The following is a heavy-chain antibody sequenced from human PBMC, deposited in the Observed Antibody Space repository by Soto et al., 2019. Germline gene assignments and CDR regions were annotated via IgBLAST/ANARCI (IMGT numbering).Heavy chain of an antibody. J-gene: IGHJ5*02. V-gene: IGHV4-59*01. CDR3: ASFLLRTDSGSRSLNWFDP. CDR2: IYYSGST. CDR1: GGSISSYY. Sequence: SETLSLTCTVSGGSISSYYWSWIRQPPGKGLEWIGYIYYSGSTNYNPSLKSRVTISVDTSKNQFSLKLSSVTAADTAVYYCASFLLRTDSGSRSLNWFDPWGQGHLVTVPS. D-gene: IGHD3-10*01.